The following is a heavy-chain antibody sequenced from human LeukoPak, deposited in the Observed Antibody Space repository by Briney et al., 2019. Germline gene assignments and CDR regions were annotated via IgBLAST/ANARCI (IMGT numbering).Heavy chain of an antibody. CDR3: ARGVSAGYST. D-gene: IGHD6-13*01. CDR2: INHSGST. J-gene: IGHJ4*02. V-gene: IGHV4-34*01. CDR1: GGSFSGYY. Sequence: SETLSLTCAVYGGSFSGYYWGWIRQPPGKGLEWIGEINHSGSTNYNPSLKSRVTISVDTSKNQFSLKLSSVTAADTAVYYCARGVSAGYSTWGQGTLVTVSS.